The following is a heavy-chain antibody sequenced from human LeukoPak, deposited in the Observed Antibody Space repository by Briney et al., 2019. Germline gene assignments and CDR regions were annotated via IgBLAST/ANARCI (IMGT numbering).Heavy chain of an antibody. D-gene: IGHD6-19*01. CDR3: AKGDSSGWYASFDY. Sequence: GGSLRLSCAASGFTFSSYGMHWVRQAPGKGLEWVAVISYDGSNKYYADSVKGRFTISRDNSKNTLYLQMNSLRAEDTAVYYCAKGDSSGWYASFDYWGQGTLVTVSS. J-gene: IGHJ4*02. V-gene: IGHV3-30*18. CDR2: ISYDGSNK. CDR1: GFTFSSYG.